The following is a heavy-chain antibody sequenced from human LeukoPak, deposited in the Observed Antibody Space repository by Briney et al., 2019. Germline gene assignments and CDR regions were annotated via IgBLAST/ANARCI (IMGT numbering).Heavy chain of an antibody. CDR2: ITHTRST. CDR3: ARGRGAAAGVDY. D-gene: IGHD6-13*01. Sequence: SETLSLTCAVSGGSFNDYNWIWVRQPPGKGLEWIGEITHTRSTVYNPSLNSRVTISVDTSKNQFSLNLNSLTAADTGHYFCARGRGAAAGVDYWGQGTLVTVSS. J-gene: IGHJ4*02. CDR1: GGSFNDYN. V-gene: IGHV4-34*01.